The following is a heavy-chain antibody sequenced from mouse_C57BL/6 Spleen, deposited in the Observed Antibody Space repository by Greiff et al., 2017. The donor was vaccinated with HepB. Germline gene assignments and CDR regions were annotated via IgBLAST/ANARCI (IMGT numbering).Heavy chain of an antibody. CDR3: AREYYGSSYYYAMDY. CDR1: GFTFSSYA. D-gene: IGHD1-1*01. Sequence: VQLKESGGGLVKPGGSLKLSCAASGFTFSSYAMSWVRQTPEKRLEWVATISDGGSYTYYPDNVKGRFTISRDNAKNNLYLQMSHLKSEDTAMYYCAREYYGSSYYYAMDYWGQGTSVTVSS. J-gene: IGHJ4*01. V-gene: IGHV5-4*01. CDR2: ISDGGSYT.